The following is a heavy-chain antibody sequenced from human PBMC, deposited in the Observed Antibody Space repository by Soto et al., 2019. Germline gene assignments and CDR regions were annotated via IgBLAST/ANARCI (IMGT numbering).Heavy chain of an antibody. J-gene: IGHJ3*02. CDR2: IIPILGIA. V-gene: IGHV1-69*04. CDR1: GGTFSSYT. Sequence: SVKVSCKASGGTFSSYTIIWVRQAPGQGLEWMGRIIPILGIANYAQKFQGRVTITADKSTSTAYMELSSLRSEDTAVYYCARDCGGDCRTGAFDIWGQGTMVTVSS. CDR3: ARDCGGDCRTGAFDI. D-gene: IGHD2-21*02.